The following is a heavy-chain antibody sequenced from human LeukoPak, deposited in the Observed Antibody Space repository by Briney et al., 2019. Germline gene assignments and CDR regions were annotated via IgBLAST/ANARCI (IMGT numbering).Heavy chain of an antibody. Sequence: GGSLRLSCAASGFTFTTYAMSWVRQAPGKGLEWVSAISGSGDNAYYADSVKGRFTISRDNSKNTLYLQMNSLRAEDTAVYYCAKRFAYGGVDYWGQGTLVTVSS. CDR1: GFTFTTYA. J-gene: IGHJ4*02. D-gene: IGHD4-23*01. CDR2: ISGSGDNA. CDR3: AKRFAYGGVDY. V-gene: IGHV3-23*01.